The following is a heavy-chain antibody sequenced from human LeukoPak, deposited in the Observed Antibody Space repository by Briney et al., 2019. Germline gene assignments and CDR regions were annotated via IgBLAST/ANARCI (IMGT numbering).Heavy chain of an antibody. J-gene: IGHJ4*02. D-gene: IGHD3-22*01. Sequence: HSGGSLRLSCAASGFTFSSYAMSWVRQAPGKGLEWVSAISGSGGSTYYADSVKGRFTISRDNSKNTLYLQMNSLRAEDTAVYYCAKDPTYYYDGSGRSTPFDYWGQGTLVTVSS. CDR1: GFTFSSYA. CDR2: ISGSGGST. V-gene: IGHV3-23*01. CDR3: AKDPTYYYDGSGRSTPFDY.